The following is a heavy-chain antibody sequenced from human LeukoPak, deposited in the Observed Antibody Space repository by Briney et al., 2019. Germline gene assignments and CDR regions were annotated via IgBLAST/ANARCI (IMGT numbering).Heavy chain of an antibody. D-gene: IGHD3-22*01. Sequence: ASVKVSCKASGYTFTSYDINWVRQATGQGLEWMGWMNPNSGNTGYAQKFQGRVTMTRNTSISTAYMELSSLRSEDTAVYYCARLRGYYDSSGLYLHAFDIWGQGTMVTVSS. V-gene: IGHV1-8*01. J-gene: IGHJ3*02. CDR1: GYTFTSYD. CDR3: ARLRGYYDSSGLYLHAFDI. CDR2: MNPNSGNT.